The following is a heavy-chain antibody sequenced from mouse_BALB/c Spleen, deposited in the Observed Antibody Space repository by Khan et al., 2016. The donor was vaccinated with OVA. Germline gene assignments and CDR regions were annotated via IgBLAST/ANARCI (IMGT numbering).Heavy chain of an antibody. CDR3: ARRNYFGYTFAY. D-gene: IGHD1-2*01. V-gene: IGHV1-77*01. Sequence: VQLQQSGAELARPGASVKLSCKASGYTFTDYYINWVKQRTGQGLEWIGEISPGSGDTYYNERCKGKATLTADKSSSTAYMQLSSLTSEASAVYFCARRNYFGYTFAYWGQGTLVTVSA. CDR2: ISPGSGDT. CDR1: GYTFTDYY. J-gene: IGHJ3*01.